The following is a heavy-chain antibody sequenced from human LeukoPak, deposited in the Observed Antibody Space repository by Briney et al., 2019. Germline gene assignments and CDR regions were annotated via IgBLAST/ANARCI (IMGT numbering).Heavy chain of an antibody. Sequence: ASVKVSCKASGYTFNSYGISWVRQAPGQGLEWMGWISAYNGHTKYAQNFQGRVTMTTDTSTSTAYMEVRSLRSDDTAVYYCARDQEQGTVAGLFDHWGPGTLVTVSS. CDR3: ARDQEQGTVAGLFDH. D-gene: IGHD6-19*01. J-gene: IGHJ4*02. CDR2: ISAYNGHT. CDR1: GYTFNSYG. V-gene: IGHV1-18*01.